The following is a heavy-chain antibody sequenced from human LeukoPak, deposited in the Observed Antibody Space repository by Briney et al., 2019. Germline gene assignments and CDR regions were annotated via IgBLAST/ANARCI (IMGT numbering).Heavy chain of an antibody. Sequence: GASVKVSCKASGYTFTGYYMHWVRQAPGQGLEWMGWINPNSGGTNYAQKFQGRVTMTRDTSISTAYMEPSRLRSDDTAVYYCARVSGFWSGYTYYFDYWGQGTLVTVSS. CDR3: ARVSGFWSGYTYYFDY. CDR2: INPNSGGT. J-gene: IGHJ4*02. V-gene: IGHV1-2*02. CDR1: GYTFTGYY. D-gene: IGHD3-3*01.